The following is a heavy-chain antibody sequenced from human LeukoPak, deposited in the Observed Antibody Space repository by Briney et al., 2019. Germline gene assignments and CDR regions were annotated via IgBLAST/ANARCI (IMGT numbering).Heavy chain of an antibody. V-gene: IGHV3-11*01. CDR3: NSGSYHYHGVDV. J-gene: IGHJ6*02. Sequence: GGSLRLSCAASGFKFSDYYVTWIRQAPGKGLEWVSYISSGGTTIYYADSVKGRFTMSRDDARNSLYLQMNSLRSEDTAVYYCNSGSYHYHGVDVWGRGTTVTVSS. D-gene: IGHD1-26*01. CDR2: ISSGGTTI. CDR1: GFKFSDYY.